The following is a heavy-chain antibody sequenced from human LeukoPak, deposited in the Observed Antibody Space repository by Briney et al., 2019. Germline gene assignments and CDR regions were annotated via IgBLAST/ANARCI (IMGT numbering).Heavy chain of an antibody. D-gene: IGHD3-10*01. Sequence: GGSLRLSCAASGFAFSSYAMSWVRQAPGKGLEWVSAISGSGGSTYYADSVKGRFTISRDNSKNTLYLQMNSLRAEDTAVYYCAKMVRGVMGVFDYWGQGTLVTVSS. CDR2: ISGSGGST. V-gene: IGHV3-23*01. CDR3: AKMVRGVMGVFDY. J-gene: IGHJ4*02. CDR1: GFAFSSYA.